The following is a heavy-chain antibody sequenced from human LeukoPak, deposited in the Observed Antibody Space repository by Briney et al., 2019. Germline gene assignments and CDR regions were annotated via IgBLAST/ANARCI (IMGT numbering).Heavy chain of an antibody. CDR1: GGSISTYY. Sequence: SETLSLTCTVSGGSISTYYWSWIRQPPEKGLEWIGDVYHSGGTNYNPSLKSRVTISVDTSKNQFSLRLTSVTAADTAVYYCARVTPSFAHNWFDPWGQGTLVTASS. J-gene: IGHJ5*02. D-gene: IGHD3-10*01. CDR2: VYHSGGT. CDR3: ARVTPSFAHNWFDP. V-gene: IGHV4-59*12.